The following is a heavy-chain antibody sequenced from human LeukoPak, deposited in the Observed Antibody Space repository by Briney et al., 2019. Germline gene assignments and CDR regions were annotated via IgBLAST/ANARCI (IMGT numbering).Heavy chain of an antibody. J-gene: IGHJ4*02. V-gene: IGHV3-48*03. CDR1: GFTFSSYE. CDR3: ARDLGAGTRIAAVVDY. CDR2: ISSSGSTI. D-gene: IGHD6-13*01. Sequence: PGGSLRLSCAASGFTFSSYEMNWVRQAPGKGLEWVSYISSSGSTIYYADSVKGRFTISRDNAKNSLYLQMNSLRAEDTAVYYCARDLGAGTRIAAVVDYWGQGTLVTVSS.